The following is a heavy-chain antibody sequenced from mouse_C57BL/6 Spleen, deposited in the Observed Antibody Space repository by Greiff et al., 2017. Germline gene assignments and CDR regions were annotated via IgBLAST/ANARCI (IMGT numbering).Heavy chain of an antibody. CDR1: GYAFSSYW. CDR3: ARLQPYYSNYGYFDV. D-gene: IGHD2-5*01. CDR2: IYPGDGDT. V-gene: IGHV1-80*01. J-gene: IGHJ1*03. Sequence: QVQLKQSGAELVKPGASVKISCKASGYAFSSYWMNWVKQRPGKGLEWIGQIYPGDGDTNYNGKFKGKATLTADKSSSTAYMQLSSLTSEDSAVYFCARLQPYYSNYGYFDVWGTGTTVTVSS.